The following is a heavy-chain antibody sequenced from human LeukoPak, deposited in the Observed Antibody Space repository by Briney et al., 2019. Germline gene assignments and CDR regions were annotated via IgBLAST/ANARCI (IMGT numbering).Heavy chain of an antibody. Sequence: PGGSLRLSCAASGFTVSSNYMSWVRQAPGKGLEWVSVIYSGGSTYYADSVKGRFTISRDNSKNTLYLQMNSLRAEDTAVYYCAKTAAAGLRPDAFDIWGQGTMVTVSS. D-gene: IGHD6-13*01. J-gene: IGHJ3*02. CDR2: IYSGGST. CDR1: GFTVSSNY. CDR3: AKTAAAGLRPDAFDI. V-gene: IGHV3-66*01.